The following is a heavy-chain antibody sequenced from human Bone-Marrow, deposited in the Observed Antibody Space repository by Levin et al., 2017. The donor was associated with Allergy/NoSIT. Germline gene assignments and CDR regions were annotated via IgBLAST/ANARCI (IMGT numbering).Heavy chain of an antibody. D-gene: IGHD2-8*01. CDR1: GFTFSGYW. CDR3: ARNGAWSFEF. V-gene: IGHV3-7*02. Sequence: GESLKISCASSGFTFSGYWMAWVPQAPGKGLEWVANINRDGGDGYYVDSVKGRFTISRDNARNSLDLQMNSLRVEDTAVYYCARNGAWSFEFWGQGTLVTVSS. J-gene: IGHJ4*02. CDR2: INRDGGDG.